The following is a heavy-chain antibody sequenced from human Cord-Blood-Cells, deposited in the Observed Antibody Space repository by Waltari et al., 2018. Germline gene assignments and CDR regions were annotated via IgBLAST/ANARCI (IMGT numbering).Heavy chain of an antibody. CDR2: IYYSGST. CDR1: GGSISSSSYY. D-gene: IGHD6-13*01. J-gene: IGHJ4*02. V-gene: IGHV4-39*01. CDR3: ARFIAAAGDYYFDY. Sequence: QLQLQESGPGLVKPSETLSLTCTVSGGSISSSSYYWGWIRQPPGKGLEWIGSIYYSGSTSYNPSLKSRVTISVDTSKNQFSLKLSSVTAADTAVYYCARFIAAAGDYYFDYWGQGTLVTVSS.